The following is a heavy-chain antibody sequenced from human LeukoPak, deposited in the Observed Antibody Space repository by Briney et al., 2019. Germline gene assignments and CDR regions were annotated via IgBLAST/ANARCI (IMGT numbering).Heavy chain of an antibody. CDR2: INPSGGST. V-gene: IGHV1-46*01. CDR1: GYTFTSYY. D-gene: IGHD5-24*01. J-gene: IGHJ4*02. Sequence: ASVKVSCKASGYTFTSYYMHWVRQAPGQGLEWMLIINPSGGSTSYAQKFQGRVTMSRDTSTSTVYMELSSLRSEDTAVYYCACRDGYNSGFDYWGQGTLVTVSS. CDR3: ACRDGYNSGFDY.